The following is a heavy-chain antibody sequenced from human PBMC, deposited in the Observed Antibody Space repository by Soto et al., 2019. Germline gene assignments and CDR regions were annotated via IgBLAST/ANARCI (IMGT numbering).Heavy chain of an antibody. CDR2: ISYDGNNK. CDR1: GFTFGSYG. D-gene: IGHD2-2*01. Sequence: GGSLRLSCAASGFTFGSYGMHWVRQAPGKGLEWVALISYDGNNKYYADSVKGRFTISRDNSKNTLYLQMSSLGAEDTAVYYCAKKQSSYCISTSCYAGGSDYWGQGNLVTVS. V-gene: IGHV3-30*18. CDR3: AKKQSSYCISTSCYAGGSDY. J-gene: IGHJ4*02.